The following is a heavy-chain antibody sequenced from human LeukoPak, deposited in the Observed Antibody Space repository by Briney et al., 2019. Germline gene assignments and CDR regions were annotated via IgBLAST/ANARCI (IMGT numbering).Heavy chain of an antibody. CDR2: IYHSGST. D-gene: IGHD3-9*01. J-gene: IGHJ4*02. V-gene: IGHV4-30-2*01. CDR3: ARADRYYDILTGYPQYYFDF. CDR1: GGSIRSGDSP. Sequence: SETLSLTCTVSGGSIRSGDSPWSWIRQPPGKGLEWIGYIYHSGSTYYNPALKSRVTISVDRSKNQFSLKLSSVTAADTAVYYCARADRYYDILTGYPQYYFDFWGQGTLVTVSS.